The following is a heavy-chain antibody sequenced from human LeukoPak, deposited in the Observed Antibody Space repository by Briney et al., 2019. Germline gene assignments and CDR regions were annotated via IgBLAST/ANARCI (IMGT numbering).Heavy chain of an antibody. CDR3: ARGYCTNTICLGRPYFDY. CDR2: IIPIFGTA. J-gene: IGHJ4*02. CDR1: GGTFSSYL. Sequence: ASVKVSCKASGGTFSSYLISWVRQAPGRGLEWMGGIIPIFGTAHYAQKFQGRVTITTDESTSTAYMELSSLRSEDTAVYYCARGYCTNTICLGRPYFDYWGQGALVTVSS. D-gene: IGHD2-8*01. V-gene: IGHV1-69*05.